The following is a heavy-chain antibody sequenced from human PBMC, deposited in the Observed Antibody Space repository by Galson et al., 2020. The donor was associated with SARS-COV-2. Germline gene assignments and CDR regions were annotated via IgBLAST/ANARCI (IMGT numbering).Heavy chain of an antibody. CDR3: AREWGDINSSVFDY. V-gene: IGHV1-46*04. Sequence: ESLKISCKASGYTFISFYIHWVRQAPGQGLEWMGVINPSGAITSYAQKLRGRVTVTRDMSTQTVYMELSSLTSEDTAVYYCAREWGDINSSVFDYWGQGSLVVVSS. J-gene: IGHJ4*02. CDR1: GYTFISFY. CDR2: INPSGAIT. D-gene: IGHD2-21*01.